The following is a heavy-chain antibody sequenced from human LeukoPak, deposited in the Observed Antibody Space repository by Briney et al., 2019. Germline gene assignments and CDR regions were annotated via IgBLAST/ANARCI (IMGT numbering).Heavy chain of an antibody. V-gene: IGHV3-30*04. CDR3: ARDRSRYSSWGYYYYGMDV. CDR1: GFTFSSYA. Sequence: GGSLRLSCAASGFTFSSYAMHWVRQAPGKGLEWVAVISYDGSNKYYADSVKGRFTISRDNSKNTLYLQMNSLRAEDTAVYYCARDRSRYSSWGYYYYGMDVWGQGTTVTVS. CDR2: ISYDGSNK. J-gene: IGHJ6*02. D-gene: IGHD6-19*01.